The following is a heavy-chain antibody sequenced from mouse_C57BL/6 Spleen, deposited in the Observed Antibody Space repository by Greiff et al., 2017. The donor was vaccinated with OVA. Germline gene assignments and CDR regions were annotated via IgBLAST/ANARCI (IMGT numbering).Heavy chain of an antibody. V-gene: IGHV5-9-1*02. CDR3: TRERDGYYNYFDY. D-gene: IGHD2-3*01. Sequence: EVQRVESGEGLVKPGGSLKLSCAASGFTFSSYAMSWVRQTPEKRLEWVAYISSGGDYIYYADTVKGRFTISRDNARNTLYLQMSSLKSEDTAMYYCTRERDGYYNYFDYWGQGTTLTVSS. J-gene: IGHJ2*01. CDR1: GFTFSSYA. CDR2: ISSGGDYI.